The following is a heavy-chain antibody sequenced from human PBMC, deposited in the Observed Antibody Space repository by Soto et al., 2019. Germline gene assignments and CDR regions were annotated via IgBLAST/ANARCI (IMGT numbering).Heavy chain of an antibody. V-gene: IGHV3-23*01. J-gene: IGHJ4*02. CDR1: GFTFSSYA. CDR3: AKSTNVYYYDSSGYYPGY. CDR2: ISGSGGST. Sequence: GSLRLSCAASGFTFSSYAMSWVRQAPGKGLEWVSAISGSGGSTYYADSVKGRFTISRDNSKNTLYLQMNSLRAEDTAVYYCAKSTNVYYYDSSGYYPGYWGQGTLVTVSS. D-gene: IGHD3-22*01.